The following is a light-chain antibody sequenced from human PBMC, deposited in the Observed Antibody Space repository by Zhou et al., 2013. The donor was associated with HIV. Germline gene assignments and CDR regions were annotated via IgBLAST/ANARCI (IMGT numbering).Light chain of an antibody. CDR1: HHISTY. J-gene: IGKJ1*01. CDR2: KSS. V-gene: IGKV1-8*01. CDR3: QHQTT. Sequence: AIQMTQSPSSFFASTGDRVNITCRATHHISTYLAWYQHKPGKVPKLLIYKSSTLNTGVPSRFSGSGSGTEFTLTIDNVQPDDLATYYCQHQTTFGQGTRV.